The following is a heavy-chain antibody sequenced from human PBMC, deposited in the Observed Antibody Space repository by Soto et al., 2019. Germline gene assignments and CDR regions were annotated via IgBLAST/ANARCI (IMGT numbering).Heavy chain of an antibody. CDR1: GYTFTGYY. Sequence: ASVKVSCKASGYTFTGYYMHWVRQAPGQRLEWMGWINPDSGNTNYAQKFQGRVTMTRDMSISTAYMELSSLRAEDTAVYYCARELAGLEYFDYWGQGTLVTVSS. D-gene: IGHD5-12*01. CDR3: ARELAGLEYFDY. V-gene: IGHV1-2*02. J-gene: IGHJ4*02. CDR2: INPDSGNT.